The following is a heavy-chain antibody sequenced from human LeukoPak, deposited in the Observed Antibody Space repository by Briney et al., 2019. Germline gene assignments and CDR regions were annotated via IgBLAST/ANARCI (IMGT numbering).Heavy chain of an antibody. D-gene: IGHD3-10*02. Sequence: GGSLRLSCAASGFTFDDYTMHWVRQAPGKVLEWVSLITWDGGSTYYADSVKGRFTISRDNAKNSLYLQMNSLRAEDTAVYYCAELGITMIGGVWGKGTTVTISS. CDR3: AELGITMIGGV. CDR1: GFTFDDYT. V-gene: IGHV3-43*01. CDR2: ITWDGGST. J-gene: IGHJ6*04.